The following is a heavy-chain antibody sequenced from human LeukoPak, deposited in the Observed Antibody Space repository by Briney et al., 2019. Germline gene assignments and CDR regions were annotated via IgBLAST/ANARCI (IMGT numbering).Heavy chain of an antibody. CDR3: ARREGYYYDSSGFFGY. CDR1: GGSISSGGYY. Sequence: PSETLSLTCTVSGGSISSGGYYWSWIRQHPGKGLEWIGYIYYSGSTYYNPSLKSRVTISVDTSKNRFSLKLSSVTAADTAVYYCARREGYYYDSSGFFGYWGQGTLVTVSS. CDR2: IYYSGST. J-gene: IGHJ4*02. V-gene: IGHV4-31*03. D-gene: IGHD3-22*01.